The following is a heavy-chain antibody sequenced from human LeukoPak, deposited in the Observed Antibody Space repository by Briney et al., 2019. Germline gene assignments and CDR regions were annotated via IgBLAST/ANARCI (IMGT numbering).Heavy chain of an antibody. CDR3: ARAERPYGDYEAFDY. CDR2: ISSSSSYI. V-gene: IGHV3-21*01. Sequence: GGSLRLSCAASGFTFSCYSMNWVRQAPGKGLEWVSSISSSSSYIYYADSVKGRFTISRDNAKNSLYLQMNSLRAEDTAVYYCARAERPYGDYEAFDYWGQGTLVTVSS. J-gene: IGHJ4*02. D-gene: IGHD4-17*01. CDR1: GFTFSCYS.